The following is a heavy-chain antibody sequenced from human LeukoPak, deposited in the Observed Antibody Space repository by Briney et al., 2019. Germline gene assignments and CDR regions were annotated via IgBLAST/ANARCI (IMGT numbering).Heavy chain of an antibody. CDR3: ARATTASARDH. Sequence: GGSLRLSCAASGFNFRAYWMSWDRQAPGNGLEWVASLNQDADREYYVDSVKGRFTISRDNAKNSLYLQMDSLRVEDTAVYYCARATTASARDHWGQGTLVTVSS. V-gene: IGHV3-7*01. CDR1: GFNFRAYW. CDR2: LNQDADRE. J-gene: IGHJ4*02. D-gene: IGHD1-14*01.